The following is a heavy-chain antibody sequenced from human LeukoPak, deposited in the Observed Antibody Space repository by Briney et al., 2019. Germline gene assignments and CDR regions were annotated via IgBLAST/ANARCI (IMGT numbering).Heavy chain of an antibody. CDR1: GFTFTNYW. J-gene: IGHJ4*02. CDR2: INQDGSVE. CDR3: AKFSSTLNFDH. V-gene: IGHV3-7*02. D-gene: IGHD6-6*01. Sequence: VGCLRLSCAASGFTFTNYWMSWVRQAPGKGLEWVAHINQDGSVEHYVDSVKGRFSLSRDTAEHTLYLQMNSLRADDTAVYYCAKFSSTLNFDHWGQGTLVTVS.